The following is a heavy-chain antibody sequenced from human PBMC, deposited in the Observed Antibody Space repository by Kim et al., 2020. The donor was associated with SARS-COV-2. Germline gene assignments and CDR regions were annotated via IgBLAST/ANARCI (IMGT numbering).Heavy chain of an antibody. CDR3: ARDPGQWLPYY. CDR2: ISSSSSYI. Sequence: GGSLRLSCAASGFTFSSYSMNWVRQAPGKGLEWVSSISSSSSYIYYADSVKCRFTISRDNAKNSLYLQVNSLRAEDTAVYYCARDPGQWLPYYWGQGTLVTVSS. V-gene: IGHV3-21*01. D-gene: IGHD6-19*01. J-gene: IGHJ4*02. CDR1: GFTFSSYS.